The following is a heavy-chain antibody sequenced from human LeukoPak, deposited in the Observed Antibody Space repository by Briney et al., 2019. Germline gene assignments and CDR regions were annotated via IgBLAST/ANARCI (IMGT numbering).Heavy chain of an antibody. CDR1: GFSFRSYT. CDR2: ISSSSRTL. J-gene: IGHJ4*02. Sequence: PGGSLRLSCAASGFSFRSYTMNWVRQAPGKGLEWVSCISSSSRTLYYADSVEGRFTISRDNAKNSLHLLMNSLSDEDTAVYYCATVNQYGGNSIDYWGQGTLVTVSS. CDR3: ATVNQYGGNSIDY. D-gene: IGHD4-23*01. V-gene: IGHV3-48*02.